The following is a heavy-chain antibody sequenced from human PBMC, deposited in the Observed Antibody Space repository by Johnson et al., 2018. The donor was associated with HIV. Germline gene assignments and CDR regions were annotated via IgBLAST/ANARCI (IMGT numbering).Heavy chain of an antibody. V-gene: IGHV3-30*19. CDR2: TSYDGGNK. CDR1: GFTFSTYG. CDR3: ARERDYYDSFWLDHDAFDI. D-gene: IGHD3-22*01. J-gene: IGHJ3*02. Sequence: QVLLVESGGGVVQPGRSLRLSCAASGFTFSTYGMHWVRQAPGKGLEWVAVTSYDGGNKYYADSVNGRLTISRDNSKNTVYLQMNSLRAEDTAVYYCARERDYYDSFWLDHDAFDIWGQGTMVTVSS.